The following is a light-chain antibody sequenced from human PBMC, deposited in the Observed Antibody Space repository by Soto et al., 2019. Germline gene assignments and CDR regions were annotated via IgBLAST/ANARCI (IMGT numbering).Light chain of an antibody. J-gene: IGKJ5*01. CDR3: QQYNNWPPIT. Sequence: EIVMTQSPGTLSVSPGERATLSCRASQTVTINLAWYQQKAGQAPRLLIYGASTRAYGVPARLSGSGSGTEFTLTISSLQSEDFGVYYCQQYNNWPPITFGQGTRV. CDR2: GAS. CDR1: QTVTIN. V-gene: IGKV3-15*01.